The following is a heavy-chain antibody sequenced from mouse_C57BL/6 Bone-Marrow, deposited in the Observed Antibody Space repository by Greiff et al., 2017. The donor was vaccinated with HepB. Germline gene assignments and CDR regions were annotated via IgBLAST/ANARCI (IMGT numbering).Heavy chain of an antibody. Sequence: EVKLVESGEGLVKPGGSLKLSCAASGFTFSSYAMSWVRQTPEKRLEWVAYISSGGDYIYYADTVKGRFTISRDNARNTLYLQMSSLKSEDTAMYYCTRGAGTWFAYWGQGTLVTVSA. CDR3: TRGAGTWFAY. D-gene: IGHD3-3*01. V-gene: IGHV5-9-1*02. J-gene: IGHJ3*01. CDR2: ISSGGDYI. CDR1: GFTFSSYA.